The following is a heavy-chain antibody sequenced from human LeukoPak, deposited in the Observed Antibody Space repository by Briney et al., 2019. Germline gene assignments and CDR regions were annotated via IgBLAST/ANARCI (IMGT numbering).Heavy chain of an antibody. J-gene: IGHJ4*02. Sequence: ASVKVSCQATGYTFTGYYMHWVGQAPGQELEWMGRINPNNGGTNYAQKVQGRITITRDTSSSTAYMELSRLRSDDTAVYYCARGPPYSSSSGRDYSGQGNLFTVSS. V-gene: IGHV1-2*06. CDR3: ARGPPYSSSSGRDY. CDR1: GYTFTGYY. CDR2: INPNNGGT. D-gene: IGHD6-6*01.